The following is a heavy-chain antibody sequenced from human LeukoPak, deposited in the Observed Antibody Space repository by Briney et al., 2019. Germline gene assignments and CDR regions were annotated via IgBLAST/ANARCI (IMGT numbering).Heavy chain of an antibody. CDR3: ASPLVGATYFDY. Sequence: SVKVSCKASGGTFISYAISWVRQAPGQGLEWMGGIIPIFGTANYAQKFQGRVTITADESTSTAYMELSSLRSEDTAVYYCASPLVGATYFDYWGQGTLVTVSS. J-gene: IGHJ4*02. CDR2: IIPIFGTA. V-gene: IGHV1-69*13. CDR1: GGTFISYA. D-gene: IGHD1-26*01.